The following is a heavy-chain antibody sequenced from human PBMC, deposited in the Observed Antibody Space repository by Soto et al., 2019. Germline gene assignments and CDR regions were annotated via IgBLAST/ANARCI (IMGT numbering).Heavy chain of an antibody. CDR2: IYYSGST. Sequence: SETLSLTCTVSGGSISSSSYYWGWIRQPPGKGLEWIGSIYYSGSTYYNPSLKSRVTISVDTSKNQFSLKLSSVTAADTAVYYCGRAHRDLQQLVHYYYSMDVWGQGTTVTVSS. J-gene: IGHJ6*02. CDR1: GGSISSSSYY. D-gene: IGHD6-13*01. V-gene: IGHV4-39*01. CDR3: GRAHRDLQQLVHYYYSMDV.